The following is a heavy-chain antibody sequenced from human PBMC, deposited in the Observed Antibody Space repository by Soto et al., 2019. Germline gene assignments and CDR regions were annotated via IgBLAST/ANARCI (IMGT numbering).Heavy chain of an antibody. V-gene: IGHV4-59*01. J-gene: IGHJ4*02. CDR3: VRANYFDY. CDR2: IYYSGRT. Sequence: IRQAPGKRLEWIGDIYYSGRTNYNPSVKSRVTISVDTSKNLFSLKLTSVTAADTAVYYCVRANYFDYWGQGTLVTVSS.